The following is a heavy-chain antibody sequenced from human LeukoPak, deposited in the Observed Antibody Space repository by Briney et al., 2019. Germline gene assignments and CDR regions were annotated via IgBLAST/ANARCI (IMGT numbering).Heavy chain of an antibody. CDR2: IQFDGNNQ. V-gene: IGHV3-30*02. CDR1: VFTFSSYG. Sequence: GGSLRLSCAASVFTFSSYGMCWVRQAPGKGLEWVAFIQFDGNNQYYADSVKGRFSISRDNAKNTVYLQMNSLRGEDTAVYYCAKDKKFEAIVEIVGATLDYWGQGIQVTISS. CDR3: AKDKKFEAIVEIVGATLDY. D-gene: IGHD1-26*01. J-gene: IGHJ4*02.